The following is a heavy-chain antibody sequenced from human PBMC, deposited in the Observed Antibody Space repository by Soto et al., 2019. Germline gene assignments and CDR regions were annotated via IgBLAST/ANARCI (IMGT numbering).Heavy chain of an antibody. Sequence: QITLKESGPTLVKPTQTLTLTCTLSGFSLSSPGVRVGWIRQPPGKALEWLALIYWDDDKLYTPSLRSRLTITRDAPNTQVVHTMTNMHPLDTATYYCAHKATLPDSIDTFDVRGQGTMGSVSS. CDR1: GFSLSSPGVR. J-gene: IGHJ3*01. CDR2: IYWDDDK. V-gene: IGHV2-5*02. CDR3: AHKATLPDSIDTFDV. D-gene: IGHD1-26*01.